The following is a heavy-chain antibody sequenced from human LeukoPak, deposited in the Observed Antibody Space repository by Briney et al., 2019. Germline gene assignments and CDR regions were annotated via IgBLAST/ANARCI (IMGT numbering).Heavy chain of an antibody. V-gene: IGHV3-23*01. Sequence: GGSLRLSCAASGFTFGSYAMSWVRQAPGKGLEWVSAISGSGGSTYYADSVKGRFTISRDNSKNTLYLQMNSLRAEDTAVYYCAKYRYGVLWFGESIIDYWGQGTLVTVSS. CDR1: GFTFGSYA. D-gene: IGHD3-10*01. J-gene: IGHJ4*02. CDR3: AKYRYGVLWFGESIIDY. CDR2: ISGSGGST.